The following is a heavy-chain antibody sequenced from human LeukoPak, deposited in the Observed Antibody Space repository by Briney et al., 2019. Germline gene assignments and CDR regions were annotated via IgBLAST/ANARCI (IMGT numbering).Heavy chain of an antibody. CDR3: ARDLTHRRNYDNSGYQIVPAF. Sequence: GASVKVSCKASGYIFTSYGISWVRQAPGQGLEWMGWISAYNGHTRYVQKLQDRVTMTTDTSTSTAYMDLRGLRSDDTAVYYCARDLTHRRNYDNSGYQIVPAFWGQGTLVTVSS. CDR1: GYIFTSYG. V-gene: IGHV1-18*01. J-gene: IGHJ4*02. CDR2: ISAYNGHT. D-gene: IGHD3-22*01.